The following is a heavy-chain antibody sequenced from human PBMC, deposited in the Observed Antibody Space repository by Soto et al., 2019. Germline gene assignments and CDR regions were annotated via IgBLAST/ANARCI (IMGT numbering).Heavy chain of an antibody. CDR1: GYTFTGYY. V-gene: IGHV1-2*02. J-gene: IGHJ4*02. CDR3: AKELYGDYFYFDY. CDR2: INPNSGGT. D-gene: IGHD4-17*01. Sequence: ASVKVSCKASGYTFTGYYMHWVRQAPGQGLEWMGWINPNSGGTNYAQKFQGRFTISRDNAKNSLYLQMNSLRAEDTALYYCAKELYGDYFYFDYWGQGTLVTVSS.